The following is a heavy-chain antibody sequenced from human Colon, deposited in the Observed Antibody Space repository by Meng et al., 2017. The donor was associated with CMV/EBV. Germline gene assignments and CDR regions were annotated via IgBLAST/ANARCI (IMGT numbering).Heavy chain of an antibody. D-gene: IGHD6-13*01. Sequence: GGSLRLSCAASGFTFYTHAMSWVRQAPGKGLEWVAGVSSNGDTTYIAESVRGRFTISRDNAKNSLSLQMNALRAEDTGVYFCARDPSFSSHVPYFDSWGQGTLVTVSS. V-gene: IGHV3-23*01. CDR3: ARDPSFSSHVPYFDS. J-gene: IGHJ4*02. CDR2: VSSNGDTT. CDR1: GFTFYTHA.